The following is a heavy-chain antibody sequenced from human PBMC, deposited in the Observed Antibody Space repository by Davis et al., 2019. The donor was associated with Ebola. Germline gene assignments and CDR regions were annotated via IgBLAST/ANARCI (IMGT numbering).Heavy chain of an antibody. CDR2: LGLSADT. V-gene: IGHV3-53*01. CDR1: GFSVSDKY. J-gene: IGHJ3*01. CDR3: AKDTSNVWFDV. D-gene: IGHD6-19*01. Sequence: GESLKISCAASGFSVSDKYMSWVRRAPGKGLEWVSTLGLSADTYYADSVKGRFTISRDNSKNTLHLQMNSLRVEDTAIYYCAKDTSNVWFDVWGQGTMVTVSS.